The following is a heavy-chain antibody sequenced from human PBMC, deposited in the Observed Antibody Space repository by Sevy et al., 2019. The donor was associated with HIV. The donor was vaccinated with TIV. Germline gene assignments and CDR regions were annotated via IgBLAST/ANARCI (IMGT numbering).Heavy chain of an antibody. J-gene: IGHJ6*03. CDR3: AAVALTFGGDASGNHHFMDV. V-gene: IGHV3-30*03. CDR1: GFTFSSYD. Sequence: GGSLRLSCAASGFTFSSYDMHWVRQAPGKGLEWVAVISYDGRSKHYADSVKGRFTISRDNAKSTLYLQMNSRRVEDAAAFDCAAVALTFGGDASGNHHFMDVWGKGTTVTVSS. D-gene: IGHD3-16*01. CDR2: ISYDGRSK.